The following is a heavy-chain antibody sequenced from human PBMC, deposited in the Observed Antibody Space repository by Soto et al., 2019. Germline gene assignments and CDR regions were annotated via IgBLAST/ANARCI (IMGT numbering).Heavy chain of an antibody. D-gene: IGHD5-18*01. CDR2: IYYSGST. CDR1: GGSISSGGYY. V-gene: IGHV4-31*03. CDR3: ARDSTITAMTIDY. Sequence: SETLSLTCTVSGGSISSGGYYWSWIRQHPGKGLEWIGYIYYSGSTYYNPSLKSRVTISVDTSKNQFSLKLSSVTAADTAVYYCARDSTITAMTIDYWGQATLVTVSS. J-gene: IGHJ4*02.